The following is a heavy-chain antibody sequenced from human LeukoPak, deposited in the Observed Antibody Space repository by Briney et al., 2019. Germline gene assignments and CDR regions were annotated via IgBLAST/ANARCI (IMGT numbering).Heavy chain of an antibody. Sequence: ASVKVSCKASGYTFTGYYMHWVRQAPGQGLEWMGWINPNSGATNFAQKFQGRVTMTRDTSISTAYMELNSLRSDDTAVFYCARGDDYHDSSIYYVYWGQGTLVAVSS. CDR1: GYTFTGYY. V-gene: IGHV1-2*02. J-gene: IGHJ4*02. CDR2: INPNSGAT. CDR3: ARGDDYHDSSIYYVY. D-gene: IGHD3-22*01.